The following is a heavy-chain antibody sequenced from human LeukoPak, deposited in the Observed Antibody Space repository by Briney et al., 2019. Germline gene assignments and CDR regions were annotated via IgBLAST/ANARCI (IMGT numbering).Heavy chain of an antibody. Sequence: GGSLRLSCAASGSTFSSYAMHWVRQAPGKGLEWVAVISYDGSNKYYADSVKGRFTISRDNSKNTLYLQMNSLRAEDTAVYYCAREWELLSFGYWGQGTLVTVSS. V-gene: IGHV3-30-3*01. CDR2: ISYDGSNK. CDR3: AREWELLSFGY. D-gene: IGHD1-26*01. CDR1: GSTFSSYA. J-gene: IGHJ4*02.